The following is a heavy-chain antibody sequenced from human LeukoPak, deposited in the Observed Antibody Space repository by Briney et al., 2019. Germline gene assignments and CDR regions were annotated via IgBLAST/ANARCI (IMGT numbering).Heavy chain of an antibody. D-gene: IGHD2-2*01. CDR2: IYYSGST. CDR1: GGSISSYY. V-gene: IGHV4-59*01. Sequence: SETLSLTCTVSGGSISSYYWSWIRQPPGKGLEWIGCIYYSGSTNYNPSLKSRVTISVDTSKNQFSLKLSSVTAADTAVYYCARVWCSSTSCYPVGYYFDYWGQGTLVTVSS. J-gene: IGHJ4*02. CDR3: ARVWCSSTSCYPVGYYFDY.